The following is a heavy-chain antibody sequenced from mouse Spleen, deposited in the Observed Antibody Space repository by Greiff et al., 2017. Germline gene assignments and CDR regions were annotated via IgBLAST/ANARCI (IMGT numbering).Heavy chain of an antibody. J-gene: IGHJ2*01. Sequence: EVQWVESGGGLVKPGGSLKLSCAASGFTFSSYAMSWVRQTPEKRLEWVATISSGGSYTYYPDSVKGRFTISRDNAKNTLYLQMSSLRSEDTAMYYCARHLTGYFDYWGQGTTLTVSS. V-gene: IGHV5-9-3*01. CDR2: ISSGGSYT. D-gene: IGHD4-1*01. CDR3: ARHLTGYFDY. CDR1: GFTFSSYA.